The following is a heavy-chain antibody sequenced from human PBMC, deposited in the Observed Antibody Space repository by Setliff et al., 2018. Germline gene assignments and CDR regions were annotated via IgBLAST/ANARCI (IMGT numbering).Heavy chain of an antibody. CDR2: IYSDDART. CDR3: ARMSGFLYMDV. D-gene: IGHD3-3*01. J-gene: IGHJ6*03. V-gene: IGHV3-53*01. CDR1: GFAVSGDY. Sequence: PGGSLRLSCAASGFAVSGDYMSWVRQAPGKGLEWVGAIYSDDARTFHADSVKGRFTISRDNARNTVYLQMNSLRVEDTAVYYCARMSGFLYMDVWGKGTPVTVS.